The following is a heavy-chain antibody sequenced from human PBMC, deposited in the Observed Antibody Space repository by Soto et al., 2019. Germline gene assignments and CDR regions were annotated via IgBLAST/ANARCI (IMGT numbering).Heavy chain of an antibody. D-gene: IGHD1-26*01. Sequence: QVQLQESGPGLVKPSETLSLTCTVSGGSISSYYWSWIRQPPGKGLEWIGYIYYSGSTNYNPSLKSXXTXSXXTSKNQFSLKLSSVTAADTAVYYCARDLWDGAFDIWGQGTMVTVSS. CDR3: ARDLWDGAFDI. J-gene: IGHJ3*02. CDR1: GGSISSYY. V-gene: IGHV4-59*01. CDR2: IYYSGST.